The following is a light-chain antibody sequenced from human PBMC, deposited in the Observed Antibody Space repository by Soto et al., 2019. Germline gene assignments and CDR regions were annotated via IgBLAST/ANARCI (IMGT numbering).Light chain of an antibody. CDR3: CSYAGSDTDV. CDR1: SSDVGGYNY. Sequence: QSALTQPRSVSGSPGQSVTISCTGNSSDVGGYNYVSWYQQHPGKAPKLMIYEVTKRPSGVPDRFSGSKSGNTASLTISGLQAEDEADYYCCSYAGSDTDVFGGGTKLTVL. J-gene: IGLJ2*01. V-gene: IGLV2-11*01. CDR2: EVT.